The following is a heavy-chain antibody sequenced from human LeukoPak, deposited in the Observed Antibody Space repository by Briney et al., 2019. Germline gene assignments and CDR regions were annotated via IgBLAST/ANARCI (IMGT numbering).Heavy chain of an antibody. CDR2: IKTNTDGGTT. CDR1: GFTVSSNY. CDR3: TTRVVTTNDY. V-gene: IGHV3-15*01. D-gene: IGHD2-21*02. J-gene: IGHJ4*02. Sequence: PGGSLRLSCAASGFTVSSNYMSWVRQAPGKGLEWVGRIKTNTDGGTTASAAPVKGRFTISRDDSKNTLYLQMNSLKTEDTAVYYCTTRVVTTNDYWGQGTLVTVSS.